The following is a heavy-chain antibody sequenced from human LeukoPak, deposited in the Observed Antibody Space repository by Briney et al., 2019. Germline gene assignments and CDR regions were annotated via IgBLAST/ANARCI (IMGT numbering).Heavy chain of an antibody. V-gene: IGHV4-39*01. Sequence: SETLSLTCTVSGGSISSSTYYWGWIRQPPGKGLEWIGSIYYSGSTYYNPSLKSRVTISVDTSKNQFSLKLSSVTAADTAVYYCARHGVEAGTDYSSFDYWGQGTLVTVSS. J-gene: IGHJ4*02. CDR2: IYYSGST. CDR1: GGSISSSTYY. CDR3: ARHGVEAGTDYSSFDY. D-gene: IGHD6-19*01.